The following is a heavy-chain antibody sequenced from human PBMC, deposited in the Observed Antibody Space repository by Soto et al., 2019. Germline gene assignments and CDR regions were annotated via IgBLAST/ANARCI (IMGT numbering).Heavy chain of an antibody. CDR1: GGTLSSYA. J-gene: IGHJ6*02. V-gene: IGHV1-69*13. CDR3: ARVGGSYFREDYYYGMDV. Sequence: SVKVSCKASGGTLSSYAISWVRQAPGQGLEWMGGIIPIFGTANYAQKFQGRVTITADESTSTAYMELSSLRSEDTAVYYCARVGGSYFREDYYYGMDVWGQGTTVTVSS. CDR2: IIPIFGTA. D-gene: IGHD1-26*01.